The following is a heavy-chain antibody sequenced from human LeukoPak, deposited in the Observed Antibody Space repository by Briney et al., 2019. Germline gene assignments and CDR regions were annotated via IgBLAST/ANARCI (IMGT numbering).Heavy chain of an antibody. CDR1: GGSISGYY. Sequence: NPSETLSLTCTVSGGSISGYYWSWIRQPPGKGLEWIGYIYYSGSTNYNPSLKSRVTISVDTSKNQFSLKLSSVTAADTAVYYCARGRPVNYWGQGTLVTVSS. D-gene: IGHD3-9*01. J-gene: IGHJ4*02. CDR3: ARGRPVNY. V-gene: IGHV4-59*01. CDR2: IYYSGST.